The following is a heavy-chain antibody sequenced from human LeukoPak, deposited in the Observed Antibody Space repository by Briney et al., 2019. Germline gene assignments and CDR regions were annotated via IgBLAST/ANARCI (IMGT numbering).Heavy chain of an antibody. CDR1: GYTFTSYD. CDR2: MNPNSGNT. Sequence: ASVKVSCKASGYTFTSYDINWARQATGQGLEWMGWMNPNSGNTGYAQKFQGRVTMTRNTSISTAYMELSSLRSEDTAVYYCARGGGYDYIWGSYRYPYFDYWGQGTLVTVSS. V-gene: IGHV1-8*01. J-gene: IGHJ4*02. D-gene: IGHD3-16*02. CDR3: ARGGGYDYIWGSYRYPYFDY.